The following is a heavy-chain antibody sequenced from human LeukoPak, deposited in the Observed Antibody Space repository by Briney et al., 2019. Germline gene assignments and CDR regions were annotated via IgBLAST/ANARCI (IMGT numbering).Heavy chain of an antibody. CDR3: ARLGPEWLLASYYFDY. V-gene: IGHV3-30*03. Sequence: GGSLRLSCAASGFTFSSYGMHWVRQAPGKGLEWVAVISYDGSSKYYADSVKGRFTISRDNSKNTLYLQMNSLRAEDTAVYYCARLGPEWLLASYYFDYWGQGTLVTVSS. J-gene: IGHJ4*02. CDR1: GFTFSSYG. D-gene: IGHD3-3*01. CDR2: ISYDGSSK.